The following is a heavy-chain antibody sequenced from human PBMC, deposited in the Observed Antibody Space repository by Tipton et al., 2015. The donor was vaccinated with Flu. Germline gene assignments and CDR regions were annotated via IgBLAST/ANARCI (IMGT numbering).Heavy chain of an antibody. J-gene: IGHJ4*02. Sequence: LRLSCTVSGGSISSGGYYWSWLRQHPGKGLELIGYIYYSGSTYYHSSLKSRVTISVDTSKNQFSLMLSSVTAADTAVYYCARGRWFGELLNDYWGQGTLVTVSS. V-gene: IGHV4-31*02. CDR2: IYYSGST. CDR1: GGSISSGGYY. CDR3: ARGRWFGELLNDY. D-gene: IGHD3-10*01.